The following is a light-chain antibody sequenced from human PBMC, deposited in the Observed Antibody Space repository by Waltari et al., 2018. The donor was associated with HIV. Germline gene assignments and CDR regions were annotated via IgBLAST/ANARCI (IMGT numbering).Light chain of an antibody. Sequence: DIVMTQSPDSLAVSLGERATINCKSSQSLLYSSNNKNFLAWYQQKPRQPPKLLIYWASILESGVPARFSASGSGTDFTLTINSLQAEDVAVYYCQQYYNTLWTFGQGTKVEIK. V-gene: IGKV4-1*01. CDR1: QSLLYSSNNKNF. CDR2: WAS. CDR3: QQYYNTLWT. J-gene: IGKJ1*01.